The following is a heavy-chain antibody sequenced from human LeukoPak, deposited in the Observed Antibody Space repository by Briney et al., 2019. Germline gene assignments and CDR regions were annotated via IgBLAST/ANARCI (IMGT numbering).Heavy chain of an antibody. CDR3: TKRDSSGSYYFDY. Sequence: PGRSLRLSCAVSGFTLSSYGMHWVRQAPGKGLEWVAFIRYDGSNKYYADSVKGRFTTSRDNSKNTLYLQMNSQRAEDTAVFYCTKRDSSGSYYFDYWGQGTLVTVSS. CDR1: GFTLSSYG. D-gene: IGHD3-22*01. CDR2: IRYDGSNK. J-gene: IGHJ4*02. V-gene: IGHV3-30*02.